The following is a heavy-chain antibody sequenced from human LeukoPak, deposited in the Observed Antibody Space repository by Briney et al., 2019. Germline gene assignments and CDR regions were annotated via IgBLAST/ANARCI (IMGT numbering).Heavy chain of an antibody. J-gene: IGHJ5*02. CDR3: ARGSRVPPYSSSSKWFDP. CDR2: INTDGSAT. CDR1: GFTFSSYW. Sequence: GGSLRLSCAASGFTFSSYWMHWVRQDAGRGLVWVSRINTDGSATSYADSVKGRFTISRDNAKNTLYLQMNSLRAEDTAVYYCARGSRVPPYSSSSKWFDPWGQGTLVTVSS. D-gene: IGHD6-6*01. V-gene: IGHV3-74*01.